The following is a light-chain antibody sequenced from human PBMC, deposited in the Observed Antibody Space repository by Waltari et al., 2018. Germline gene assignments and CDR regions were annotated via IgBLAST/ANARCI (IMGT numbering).Light chain of an antibody. CDR3: QQYYNTPLT. V-gene: IGKV4-1*01. J-gene: IGKJ1*01. CDR1: QSVLYSSNNENY. CDR2: WAS. Sequence: DIVMTQSPDSLAVSLGERATINSTSSQSVLYSSNNENYLARYQQKAGQPPKLLIIWASTRNSGVPDRFSGSGSGTDFTLTISSLQAEDVAVYYCQQYYNTPLTFGQGTKVEIK.